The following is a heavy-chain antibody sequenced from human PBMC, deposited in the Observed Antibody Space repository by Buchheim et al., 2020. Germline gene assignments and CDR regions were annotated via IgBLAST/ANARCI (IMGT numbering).Heavy chain of an antibody. Sequence: QVQLQESGPGLVKPSETLSLTCTVSGGSISSYYWSWIRQPPGKGLEWIGYIYYSGSTYYNPSLKSRVTISVDTSKNQFSLKLSSVTAADTAVYYCARDHSSGWFDYGMDVWGQGTT. V-gene: IGHV4-59*12. D-gene: IGHD6-19*01. CDR1: GGSISSYY. CDR3: ARDHSSGWFDYGMDV. J-gene: IGHJ6*02. CDR2: IYYSGST.